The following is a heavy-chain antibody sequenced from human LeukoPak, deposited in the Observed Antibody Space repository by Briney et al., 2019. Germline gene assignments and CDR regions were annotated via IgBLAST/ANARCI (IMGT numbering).Heavy chain of an antibody. D-gene: IGHD1-14*01. CDR1: GGSISSGSYY. CDR3: ASRRGQGAFDI. Sequence: SQTLSLTCTVSGGSISSGSYYWSWIRQPAGKGREWIGRIYTSGSTNYNPSLKSRVTISVDTSKNQFSLKLSSVSPADTAVYYCASRRGQGAFDIWGQGTMVTVSS. CDR2: IYTSGST. J-gene: IGHJ3*02. V-gene: IGHV4-61*02.